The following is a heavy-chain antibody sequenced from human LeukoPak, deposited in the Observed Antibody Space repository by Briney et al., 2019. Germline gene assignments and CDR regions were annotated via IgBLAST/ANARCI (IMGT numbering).Heavy chain of an antibody. Sequence: GGSLRLSCAASGFTFSSHAMNWVRQAPGKGLEWISSISTDSLTIKYADFVSGQFTISRDNSKNTLYLQMNSLRAEDTAVYYCAKSDYGSGIYDYWGQGTLVTVSS. CDR1: GFTFSSHA. CDR3: AKSDYGSGIYDY. D-gene: IGHD3-10*01. V-gene: IGHV3-48*04. J-gene: IGHJ4*02. CDR2: ISTDSLTI.